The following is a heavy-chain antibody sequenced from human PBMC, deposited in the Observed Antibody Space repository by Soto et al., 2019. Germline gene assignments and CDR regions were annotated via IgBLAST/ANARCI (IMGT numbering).Heavy chain of an antibody. CDR2: IIPILGIA. CDR3: AASYPPGSSGNYYYYGMDV. J-gene: IGHJ6*02. Sequence: QVQLVQSGAEVKKPGSSVKVSCKASGGTFSSYTISWVRQAPGQGLEWMGRIIPILGIANYAQKFQGRVTITADKYTSHAYMELSSLRAEDPAVYYCAASYPPGSSGNYYYYGMDVWGQGTTVTVSS. V-gene: IGHV1-69*02. D-gene: IGHD6-13*01. CDR1: GGTFSSYT.